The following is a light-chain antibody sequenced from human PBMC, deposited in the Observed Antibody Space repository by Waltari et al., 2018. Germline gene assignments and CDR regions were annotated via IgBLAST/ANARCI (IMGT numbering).Light chain of an antibody. Sequence: DIVMNQSPDSLAVSLGERATINCKSSQTVLSTSNNNNYLAWYQKKPGQPPRVLVYWASTRASGVPDRFSGSGSGTDFTLTISSLHAEDVAVYYCQQYYDTPITFGQGTRLEIK. CDR1: QTVLSTSNNNNY. CDR3: QQYYDTPIT. J-gene: IGKJ5*01. CDR2: WAS. V-gene: IGKV4-1*01.